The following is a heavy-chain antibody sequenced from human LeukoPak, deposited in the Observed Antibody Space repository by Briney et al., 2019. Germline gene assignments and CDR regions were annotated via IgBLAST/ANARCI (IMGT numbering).Heavy chain of an antibody. CDR3: AGGRLQGRYYYYYYMDV. J-gene: IGHJ6*03. D-gene: IGHD5-24*01. CDR1: GGTFSSYA. CDR2: IIPIFGTA. Sequence: SVKVSCKASGGTFSSYAISWVRQAPGQGLEWMGGIIPIFGTANYAQNFQGSVTITTDESTSTAYMELSSLRSEDTAVYYCAGGRLQGRYYYYYYMDVWGKGTTVTVSS. V-gene: IGHV1-69*05.